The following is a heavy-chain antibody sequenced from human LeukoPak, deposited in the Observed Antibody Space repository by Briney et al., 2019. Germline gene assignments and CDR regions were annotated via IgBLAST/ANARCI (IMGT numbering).Heavy chain of an antibody. CDR3: AKVGVVVTTGGAYFDY. CDR1: GFTVSSNY. CDR2: IYSGGST. V-gene: IGHV3-66*01. Sequence: GGSLRLSCAASGFTVSSNYMSWVRQAPGKGLEWVSVIYSGGSTYYADSVKGRFTISRDNSKNTLYLHMNSLRAEDTAVYYCAKVGVVVTTGGAYFDYWGQGTLVTVSS. J-gene: IGHJ4*02. D-gene: IGHD3-22*01.